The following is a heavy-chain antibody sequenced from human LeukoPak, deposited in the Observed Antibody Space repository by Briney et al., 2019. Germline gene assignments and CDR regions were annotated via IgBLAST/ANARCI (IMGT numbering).Heavy chain of an antibody. CDR1: GDSISSNSAA. CDR2: TYYRSKWHN. CDR3: ARDRQQLVLKGWFDP. J-gene: IGHJ5*02. Sequence: SQTLSLTCAISGDSISSNSAAWNWIRQSPSRGLEWLGRTYYRSKWHNDYAVSVKSRITINPDTSKNQFSLQLNSVTPEDTAVYYCARDRQQLVLKGWFDPWGQGTLVTVSS. V-gene: IGHV6-1*01. D-gene: IGHD6-13*01.